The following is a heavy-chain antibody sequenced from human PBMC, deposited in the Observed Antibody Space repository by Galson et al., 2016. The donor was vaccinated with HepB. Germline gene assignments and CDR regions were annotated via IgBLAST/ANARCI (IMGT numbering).Heavy chain of an antibody. Sequence: SLKLSCAASGFTFDDYTMHWVRQAPGKGLKWVSFISWDGGNTYYADSVKGRLTISRDNSKNSLYLQMNSLRTEDTALYYCAKDIRDNYYGDHYGMDVWGQGTTVTVSS. CDR2: ISWDGGNT. CDR3: AKDIRDNYYGDHYGMDV. D-gene: IGHD4-17*01. CDR1: GFTFDDYT. J-gene: IGHJ6*02. V-gene: IGHV3-43*01.